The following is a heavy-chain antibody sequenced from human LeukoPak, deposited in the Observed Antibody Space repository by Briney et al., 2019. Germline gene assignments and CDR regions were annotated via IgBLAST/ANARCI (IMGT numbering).Heavy chain of an antibody. CDR3: AREKRYSSGWYYFDY. J-gene: IGHJ4*02. Sequence: ASVKVSCKASGYTFTNYGISWVRQAPGQGLEWMGWISAYNGNTNYAQKLQGRVTMTTDTSTSTAYMELRSLRSDDTAVYYCAREKRYSSGWYYFDYWGQGTLVPSPQ. CDR1: GYTFTNYG. D-gene: IGHD6-19*01. V-gene: IGHV1-18*01. CDR2: ISAYNGNT.